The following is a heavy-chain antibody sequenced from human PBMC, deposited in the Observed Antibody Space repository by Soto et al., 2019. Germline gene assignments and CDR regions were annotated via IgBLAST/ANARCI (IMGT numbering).Heavy chain of an antibody. V-gene: IGHV3-33*01. J-gene: IGHJ3*02. CDR3: ARELNTVTTRDAFDI. CDR2: IWYDGNNK. D-gene: IGHD4-17*01. CDR1: GFTFSSYG. Sequence: QVQLVESGGGVVQPGRSLRLSCAASGFTFSSYGMHWVRQAPGKGLEWVAAIWYDGNNKYLADSVKGRFTISRDNSESTLYLQMNSLMAEDTAVYYCARELNTVTTRDAFDIWGQGTMVTVSS.